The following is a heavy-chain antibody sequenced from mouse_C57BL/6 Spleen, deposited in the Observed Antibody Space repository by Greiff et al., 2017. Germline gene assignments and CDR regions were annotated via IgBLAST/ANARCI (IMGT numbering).Heavy chain of an antibody. V-gene: IGHV2-6*02. D-gene: IGHD1-1*01. J-gene: IGHJ4*01. Sequence: VMLVESGPGLVAPSQSLSITCTVSGFSLTSYGVHWVRQPPGKGLEWLVVIWSDGSTTYNSALKSRLSISKDNSKSQVFLKMNSLQTDDTAMYYCARNYGSSYEDYSMDYWGQGTSVTVSS. CDR1: GFSLTSYG. CDR3: ARNYGSSYEDYSMDY. CDR2: IWSDGST.